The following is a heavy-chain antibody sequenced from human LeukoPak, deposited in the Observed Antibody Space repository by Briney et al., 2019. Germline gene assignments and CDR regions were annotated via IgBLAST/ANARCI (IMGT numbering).Heavy chain of an antibody. Sequence: SETLSLTCTVPGGSISSYYWSWIRQPPGKGLEWIGYIYYSGSTYYNLSLQSRVTISVDTSKNQCSLKLSSATAADTAVYYCARVIGYCSGDSCYSNPNAPWFDPWGQGTLITVSS. D-gene: IGHD2-15*01. CDR3: ARVIGYCSGDSCYSNPNAPWFDP. CDR1: GGSISSYY. CDR2: IYYSGST. J-gene: IGHJ5*02. V-gene: IGHV4-59*01.